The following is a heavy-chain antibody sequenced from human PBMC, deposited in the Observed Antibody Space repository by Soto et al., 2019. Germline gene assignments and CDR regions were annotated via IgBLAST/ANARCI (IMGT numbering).Heavy chain of an antibody. D-gene: IGHD3-22*01. CDR2: INSDNGNT. V-gene: IGHV1-18*01. J-gene: IGHJ4*02. CDR1: GYTFTNSG. CDR3: ATYDSGGKFDF. Sequence: ASVKVSCKASGYTFTNSGSSWVRQAPGQGLEWLGWINSDNGNTNYAQHLQGRVTLTTDTSTSTAYMDLRSLRSDATAVYYCATYDSGGKFDFWGQGTLVTVSS.